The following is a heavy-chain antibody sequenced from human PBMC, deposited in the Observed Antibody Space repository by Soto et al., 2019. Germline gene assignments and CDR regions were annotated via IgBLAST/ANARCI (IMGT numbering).Heavy chain of an antibody. CDR2: ISGSGDNT. Sequence: AGSLRLSCAASGFTFSSYAMSWVRQAPGKGLQWVSTISGSGDNTYYADSVKGRFAISRDNSKNTLSLQMSSLRAEDTAVYYCARGSRDSRGWSFDYWGQGTLVTVSS. CDR3: ARGSRDSRGWSFDY. J-gene: IGHJ4*02. D-gene: IGHD6-19*01. CDR1: GFTFSSYA. V-gene: IGHV3-23*01.